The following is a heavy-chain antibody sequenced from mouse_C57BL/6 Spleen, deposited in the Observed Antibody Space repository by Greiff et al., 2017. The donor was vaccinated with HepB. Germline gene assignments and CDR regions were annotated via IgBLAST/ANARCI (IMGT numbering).Heavy chain of an antibody. CDR1: GFSLTSYG. J-gene: IGHJ4*01. D-gene: IGHD1-1*01. CDR3: ASPTVVADYAMDY. V-gene: IGHV2-2*01. Sequence: VQLQESGPGLVQPSQSLSITCTVSGFSLTSYGVHWVRQSPGKGLEWLGVIWSGGSTDYNAAFISRLSISKDNSKSQVFFKMNSLQADDTAIYYCASPTVVADYAMDYWGQGTSVTVSS. CDR2: IWSGGST.